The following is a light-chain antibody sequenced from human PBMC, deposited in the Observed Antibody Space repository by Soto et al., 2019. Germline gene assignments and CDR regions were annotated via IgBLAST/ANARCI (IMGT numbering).Light chain of an antibody. CDR1: GSDVGAYNY. Sequence: QSALTQPASVSGSPGQSITISCTGSGSDVGAYNYVSWYQQHPGKAPKLLIFEVTTRPSGVSDRFSGSKSGNTASLTISSLQAEDEADYYCSSYTSSITTVVFGGETKLTV. V-gene: IGLV2-14*01. CDR2: EVT. J-gene: IGLJ2*01. CDR3: SSYTSSITTVV.